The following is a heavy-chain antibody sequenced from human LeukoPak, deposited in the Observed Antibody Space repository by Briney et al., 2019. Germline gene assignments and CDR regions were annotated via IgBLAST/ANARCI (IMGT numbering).Heavy chain of an antibody. CDR1: GGTFSSYA. Sequence: SVKVSCKASGGTFSSYAISWVRQAPGQGLEWMGGIIPIFGTANYAQKFQGRVTITADESTSTAYMELSSLRSEDTAVYYCARDDGYSFAFDIWGQGTMVTVSS. CDR2: IIPIFGTA. V-gene: IGHV1-69*01. J-gene: IGHJ3*02. CDR3: ARDDGYSFAFDI. D-gene: IGHD5-18*01.